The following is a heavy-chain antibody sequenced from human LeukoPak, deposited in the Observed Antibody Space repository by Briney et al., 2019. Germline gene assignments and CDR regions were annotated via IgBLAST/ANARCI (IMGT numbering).Heavy chain of an antibody. J-gene: IGHJ4*02. CDR3: ARGPTTYYYDSSGYYYVDY. D-gene: IGHD3-22*01. CDR2: IYYSGST. V-gene: IGHV4-59*01. CDR1: GGSISSYY. Sequence: PSETLSLTCTVSGGSISSYYWSWIRQPPGKGLEWIGYIYYSGSTYYNPSLKSRVTISVDTSKNQFSLKLSSVTAADTAVYYCARGPTTYYYDSSGYYYVDYWGQGTLVTVSS.